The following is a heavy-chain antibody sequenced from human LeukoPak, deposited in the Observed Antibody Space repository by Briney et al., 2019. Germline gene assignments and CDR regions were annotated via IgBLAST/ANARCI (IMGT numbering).Heavy chain of an antibody. J-gene: IGHJ4*02. V-gene: IGHV3-23*01. CDR2: ASYYVGKQ. CDR3: AKAGIGADGAGFLCEH. Sequence: GGSLTLSCAASGFTFSDYAMSWVRQAPGKGLEWVSTASYYVGKQYHADSVRGRFTVSRDNSRNTVSLQMSSLRVEDTGIYYCAKAGIGADGAGFLCEHWGQGTLVTVSS. D-gene: IGHD1-1*01. CDR1: GFTFSDYA.